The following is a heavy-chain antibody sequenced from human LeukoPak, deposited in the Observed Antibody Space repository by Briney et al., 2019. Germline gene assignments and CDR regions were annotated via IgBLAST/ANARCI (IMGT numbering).Heavy chain of an antibody. CDR3: ARDQRQQNYYETIGYMDY. J-gene: IGHJ4*02. CDR2: IHGDDGAT. CDR1: GYSFTANY. Sequence: TSVTVSCKTSGYSFTANYIHWVRQAPGQGLEWMGWIHGDDGATSYAQSFQGRLSLTRDTSMTTAYMYLRSLTSDDSAVYYCARDQRQQNYYETIGYMDYWGQGTLVTVTS. D-gene: IGHD3-22*01. V-gene: IGHV1-2*02.